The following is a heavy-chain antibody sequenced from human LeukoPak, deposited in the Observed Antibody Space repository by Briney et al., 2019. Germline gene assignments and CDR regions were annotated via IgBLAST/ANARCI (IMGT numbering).Heavy chain of an antibody. CDR1: GGSISSGGYS. CDR2: IYQSGST. D-gene: IGHD5-12*01. J-gene: IGHJ4*02. Sequence: SQTLSLTCAVSGGSISSGGYSWSWIRQPPGKGLEWIGYIYQSGSTYYNPSLKSRVTISVDRSKNQFSLNLSSVTAADTAVYYCANRGGYDTFDYWGQGALVTVSS. V-gene: IGHV4-30-2*01. CDR3: ANRGGYDTFDY.